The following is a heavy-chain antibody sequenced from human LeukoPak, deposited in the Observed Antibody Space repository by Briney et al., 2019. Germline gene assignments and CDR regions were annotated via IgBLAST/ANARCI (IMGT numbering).Heavy chain of an antibody. Sequence: SETLSLTCTVSGGSISSYYWSWIRQPAGKGLEWIGRIYTSGSTNYNPSLKSRVTMLVDTSKNQFSLKLSSVTAADTAVYYCARDDYDFWSGMGGYFDYWGQGTLVTVSS. CDR3: ARDDYDFWSGMGGYFDY. J-gene: IGHJ4*02. CDR2: IYTSGST. CDR1: GGSISSYY. D-gene: IGHD3-3*01. V-gene: IGHV4-4*07.